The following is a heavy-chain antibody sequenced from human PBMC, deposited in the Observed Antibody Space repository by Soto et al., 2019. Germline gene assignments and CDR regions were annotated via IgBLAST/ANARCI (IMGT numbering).Heavy chain of an antibody. D-gene: IGHD4-17*01. V-gene: IGHV4-34*01. CDR2: INHSGST. J-gene: IGHJ6*04. CDR3: ARVRAVTMHYYYHYGMDV. Sequence: SETLSLTCAVYGGSFSGYYWSWIRQPPGKGLEWIGEINHSGSTNYNPSLKSRVTISVDTSKNQFSLKLSSVTAADTAVYYCARVRAVTMHYYYHYGMDVWGKGTTVTV. CDR1: GGSFSGYY.